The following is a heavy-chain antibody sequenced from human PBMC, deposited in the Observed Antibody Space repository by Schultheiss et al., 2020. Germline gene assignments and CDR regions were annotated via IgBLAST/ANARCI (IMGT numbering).Heavy chain of an antibody. CDR2: ISSSGSTI. CDR1: GFTFSNAW. CDR3: AREISYYDNRDY. D-gene: IGHD3-22*01. J-gene: IGHJ4*02. Sequence: GGSLRLSCAASGFTFSNAWMNWVRQAPGKGLEWVSYISSSGSTIYYADSVKGRFTISRDNSKNTLYLQMNSLRVEDTALYYCAREISYYDNRDYWGQGTLVTVSS. V-gene: IGHV3-48*01.